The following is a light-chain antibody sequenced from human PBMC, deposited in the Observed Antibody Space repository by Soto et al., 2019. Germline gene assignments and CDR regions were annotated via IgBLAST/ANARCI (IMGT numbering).Light chain of an antibody. V-gene: IGLV2-23*01. CDR1: SSDVGSYNL. Sequence: QSVLPQPASVSGSPGQSITISCTGTSSDVGSYNLVSWYQHHPGNTPKLMIYEGSRRPSGVSDRFSGSKSGNTASLTISGLQAADEADYYGGSYGSSTPYVFRSGTKV. J-gene: IGLJ1*01. CDR3: GSYGSSTPYV. CDR2: EGS.